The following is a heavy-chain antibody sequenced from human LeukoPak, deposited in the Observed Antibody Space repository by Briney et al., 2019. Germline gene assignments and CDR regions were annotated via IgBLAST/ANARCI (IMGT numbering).Heavy chain of an antibody. D-gene: IGHD5-24*01. V-gene: IGHV3-66*01. CDR3: ARGDGYNSYYFDY. Sequence: PGGSLRLSCAASGFTFSNAWMSWVRQAPGKGLEWVSVIYSGGSTYYADSVKGRFTISRDNSKNTLYLQMNSLRAEDTAVYYCARGDGYNSYYFDYWGQGTLVTVSS. J-gene: IGHJ4*02. CDR2: IYSGGST. CDR1: GFTFSNAW.